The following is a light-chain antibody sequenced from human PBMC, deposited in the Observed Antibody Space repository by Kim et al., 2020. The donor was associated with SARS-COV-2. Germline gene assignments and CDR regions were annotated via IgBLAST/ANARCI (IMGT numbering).Light chain of an antibody. CDR3: QQSHTTPLLT. CDR2: AAS. Sequence: ASVGDRVSIACPASQSISTYLNWYQQKPGKAPKLLIYAASTLKSGVPARFSGSGTGTDFTLTISSLQPEDFATYYCQQSHTTPLLTFGGGTKLEI. V-gene: IGKV1-39*01. CDR1: QSISTY. J-gene: IGKJ4*01.